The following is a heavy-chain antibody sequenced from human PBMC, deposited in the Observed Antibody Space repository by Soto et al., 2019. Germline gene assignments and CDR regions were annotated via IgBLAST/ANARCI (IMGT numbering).Heavy chain of an antibody. CDR2: ISGTASRT. Sequence: EVQLLESGGALVLPGGSLRLSFTGSGFNPTTTPLSWVRQPPGKGLEWVTTISGTASRTYYVDSVKGRFFISRDNSKNTVTLQMNNLTVDDTAVYYCAISFRYFDHLGQGTRVTVSS. CDR3: AISFRYFDH. V-gene: IGHV3-23*01. D-gene: IGHD3-9*01. CDR1: GFNPTTTP. J-gene: IGHJ4*02.